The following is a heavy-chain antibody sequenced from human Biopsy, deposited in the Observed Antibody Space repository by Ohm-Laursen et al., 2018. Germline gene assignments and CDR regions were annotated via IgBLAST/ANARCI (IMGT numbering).Heavy chain of an antibody. J-gene: IGHJ5*02. CDR2: IFYSGII. CDR3: ARHPTGFWFDP. Sequence: GTLSLTCTVSGGSVSSNPNYWAWIRQPPGKGLEWIGSIFYSGIIYYNPSLKSRVSISGDTSKNPFSLNLTSVTAADTAVYYRARHPTGFWFDPWGQGTLVIVSS. CDR1: GGSVSSNPNY. V-gene: IGHV4-39*01.